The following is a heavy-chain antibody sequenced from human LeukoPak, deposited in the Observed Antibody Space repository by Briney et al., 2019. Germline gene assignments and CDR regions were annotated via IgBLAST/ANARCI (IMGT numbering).Heavy chain of an antibody. D-gene: IGHD3-22*01. J-gene: IGHJ6*03. V-gene: IGHV3-49*04. CDR1: GFTFGDYA. CDR2: IRSKAYGGTT. CDR3: SRDGNYYDSDYYYYMDV. Sequence: PGGSLRLSCTASGFTFGDYALSWVRQAPGKGLEWVGFIRSKAYGGTTEYAASVTGRFTISRDDSKSIAYLQMNSLNTEDTAVYYCSRDGNYYDSDYYYYMDVWGKGTTVTISS.